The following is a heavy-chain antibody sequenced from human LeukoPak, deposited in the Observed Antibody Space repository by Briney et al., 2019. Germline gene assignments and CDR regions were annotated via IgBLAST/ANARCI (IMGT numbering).Heavy chain of an antibody. Sequence: SETLSLTCTVSGDSISNYYWSWIRQTPGKGLEWIGYIHTSGSTYYNPSLKSRVTISVDTSKNQFSLKLSSVTAADTAVYYCARGSPTVTNYYYYYYYMDVWGKGTTVTVSS. V-gene: IGHV4-4*09. J-gene: IGHJ6*03. D-gene: IGHD4-11*01. CDR2: IHTSGST. CDR1: GDSISNYY. CDR3: ARGSPTVTNYYYYYYYMDV.